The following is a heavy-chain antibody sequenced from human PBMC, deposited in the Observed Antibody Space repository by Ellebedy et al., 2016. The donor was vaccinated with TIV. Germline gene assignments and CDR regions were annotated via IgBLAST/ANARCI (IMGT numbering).Heavy chain of an antibody. CDR1: GFTFSSYS. V-gene: IGHV3-21*01. Sequence: GGSLRLXXAASGFTFSSYSMNWVRQAPGKGLEWVSSISSSSSYIYYADSVKGRFTISRDNAKNSLYLQMNSLRAEDTAVYYCARDLGSDGVVVAATLWFDPWGQGTLVTVSS. CDR3: ARDLGSDGVVVAATLWFDP. CDR2: ISSSSSYI. D-gene: IGHD2-15*01. J-gene: IGHJ5*02.